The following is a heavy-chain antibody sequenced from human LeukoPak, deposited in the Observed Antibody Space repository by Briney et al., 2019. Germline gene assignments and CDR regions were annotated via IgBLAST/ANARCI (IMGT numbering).Heavy chain of an antibody. CDR1: GGTFSSYA. CDR3: ARVKGAGKGGIDY. V-gene: IGHV1-69*04. Sequence: ASVKVSCKASGGTFSSYAISWVRQAPGQGLEWMGRIIPILGIANYAQKFQGRVTITADKSASTAYMELSSLRSEDTAVYYCARVKGAGKGGIDYWGQGTLVTVSS. D-gene: IGHD6-19*01. CDR2: IIPILGIA. J-gene: IGHJ4*02.